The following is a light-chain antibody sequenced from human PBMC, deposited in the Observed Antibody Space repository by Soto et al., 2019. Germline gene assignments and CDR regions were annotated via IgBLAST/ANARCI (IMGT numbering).Light chain of an antibody. J-gene: IGKJ1*01. CDR1: QSVRSSY. V-gene: IGKV3-20*01. CDR3: QQYGSSPT. CDR2: DAS. Sequence: EIVLTQSPGTLSLSPGERATLSCRASQSVRSSYLSWYQQKPGQSPSLLIYDASNSATGIPDRFSGSGSGTCFTIAISRLEPEYFALYYCQQYGSSPTFGQGTKVEIK.